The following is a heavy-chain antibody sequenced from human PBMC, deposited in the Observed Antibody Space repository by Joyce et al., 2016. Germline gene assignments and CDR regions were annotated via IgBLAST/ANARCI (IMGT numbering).Heavy chain of an antibody. Sequence: VQLQQSGPRLVKPSQTLSPTCVISGDSVSSKSAAWNWIRQSPSRGLEWLRMTYYRTKWHNDYAASIKGGITINPDTSKNQFSLLLTSVTPEDTAMYFCARSLTRYASGWSNFDYWGQGTLVTVSS. CDR3: ARSLTRYASGWSNFDY. CDR1: GDSVSSKSAA. D-gene: IGHD6-19*01. CDR2: TYYRTKWHN. V-gene: IGHV6-1*01. J-gene: IGHJ4*02.